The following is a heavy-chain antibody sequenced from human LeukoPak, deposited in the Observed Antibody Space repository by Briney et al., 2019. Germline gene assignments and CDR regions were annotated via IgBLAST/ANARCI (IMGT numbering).Heavy chain of an antibody. Sequence: GGALQTSLKGSGSRFTSCWIRWGRQVPGRGLEGMGRIDPIDSYTNYSPSFQGHVTISANKSVGTAYLQWSSLKASDTAMYYCARQPSGSPSWFDHWGQGTLVTVSS. CDR2: IDPIDSYT. D-gene: IGHD3-10*01. J-gene: IGHJ5*02. CDR1: GSRFTSCW. V-gene: IGHV5-10-1*01. CDR3: ARQPSGSPSWFDH.